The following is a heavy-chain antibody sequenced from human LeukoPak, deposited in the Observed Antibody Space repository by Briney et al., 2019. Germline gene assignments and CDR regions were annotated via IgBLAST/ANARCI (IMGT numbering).Heavy chain of an antibody. CDR2: INPNSGGT. Sequence: GASVKVSCKASGYTFTGYYMHWVRQAPGQGLEWMGWINPNSGGTNYAQKFQGRVTMTRDTSISTAHMELSRLRSDDTAVYYCARGAIQLWLPIDYWGQGTLVTVSS. J-gene: IGHJ4*02. D-gene: IGHD5-18*01. CDR3: ARGAIQLWLPIDY. V-gene: IGHV1-2*02. CDR1: GYTFTGYY.